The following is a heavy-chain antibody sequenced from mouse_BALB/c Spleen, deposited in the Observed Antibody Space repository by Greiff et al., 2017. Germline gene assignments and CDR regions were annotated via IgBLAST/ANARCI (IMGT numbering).Heavy chain of an antibody. CDR3: ARDPLLGAMDY. CDR1: GYAFTNYL. Sequence: QVQLQQSGAELVRPGTSVKVSCKASGYAFTNYLIEWVKQRPGQGLEWIGVINPGSGGTNYNEKFKGKATLTADKSSSTAYMQLSSLTSDDSAVYFCARDPLLGAMDYWGQGTSVTVSS. J-gene: IGHJ4*01. D-gene: IGHD3-1*01. V-gene: IGHV1-54*01. CDR2: INPGSGGT.